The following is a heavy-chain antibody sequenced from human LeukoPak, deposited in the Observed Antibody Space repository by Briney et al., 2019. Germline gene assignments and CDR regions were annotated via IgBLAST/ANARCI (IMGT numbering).Heavy chain of an antibody. V-gene: IGHV3-49*04. CDR2: IRSKAYGGTT. CDR3: TRDSETKTYYDFWSGYYAGMDV. Sequence: PGRSLRLSCAASGFTFSSYGMHWVRQAPGKGLEWVGFIRSKAYGGTTEYAASVKGRFTISRDDSKSIAYLQMNSLKTEDTAVYYCTRDSETKTYYDFWSGYYAGMDVWGQGTTVTVSS. D-gene: IGHD3-3*01. J-gene: IGHJ6*02. CDR1: GFTFSSYG.